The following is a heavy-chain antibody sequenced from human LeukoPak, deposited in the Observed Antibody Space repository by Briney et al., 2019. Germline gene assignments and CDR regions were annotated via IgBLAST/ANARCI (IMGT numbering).Heavy chain of an antibody. V-gene: IGHV3-7*01. CDR3: ARGDFDYDILTGSGCMDV. CDR2: IKQDGSEK. D-gene: IGHD3-9*01. J-gene: IGHJ6*02. Sequence: PGGSLRLSCAASGFTFSSYWMSWVRQAPGKGLEWVANIKQDGSEKYYVDSVKGRFTISRDNAKNSLYLQMNSLRAEDTAAYYCARGDFDYDILTGSGCMDVWGQGTTVTVSS. CDR1: GFTFSSYW.